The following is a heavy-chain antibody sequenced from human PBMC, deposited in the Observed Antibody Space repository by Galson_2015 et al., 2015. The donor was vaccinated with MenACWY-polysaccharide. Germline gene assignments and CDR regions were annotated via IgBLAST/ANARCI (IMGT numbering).Heavy chain of an antibody. V-gene: IGHV3-23*01. CDR3: VKGWCPRRFFDS. D-gene: IGHD2-21*01. J-gene: IGHJ4*02. CDR1: GFIFSNYA. Sequence: SLRLSCAASGFIFSNYAMNWVRQAPGKGLEWVSGVTYNGGSTEYADSVKGRFTISRDNSKNTLYLQMNSLRAEDTAVYSCVKGWCPRRFFDSWGQGTLVTVSS. CDR2: VTYNGGST.